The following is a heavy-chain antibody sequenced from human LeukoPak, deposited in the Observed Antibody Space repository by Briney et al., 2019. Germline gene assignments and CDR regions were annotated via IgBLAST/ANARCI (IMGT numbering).Heavy chain of an antibody. D-gene: IGHD5-18*01. V-gene: IGHV1-46*01. Sequence: ASVKVSCKASGYTFTNYYMHWVRQAPGQGLEWMGIINPSDGSTDYAQKFPGKITMTRDTSTSTVYMKLSSLTSEDTAIYYCPRGNSYGRCFDSWGQGTLVTVSS. CDR2: INPSDGST. CDR3: PRGNSYGRCFDS. J-gene: IGHJ4*02. CDR1: GYTFTNYY.